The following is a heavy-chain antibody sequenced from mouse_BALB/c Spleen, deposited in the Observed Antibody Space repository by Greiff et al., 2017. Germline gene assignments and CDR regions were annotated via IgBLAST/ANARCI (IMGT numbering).Heavy chain of an antibody. CDR2: IDPANGNT. Sequence: LQESGAELVKPGASVKLSCTASGFNIKDTYMHWVKQRPEQGLEWIGRIDPANGNTKYDPKFQGKATITADTSSNTAYLQLSSLTSEDTAVYYCASTVVDRYWYFDVWGAGTTVTVSS. D-gene: IGHD1-1*01. V-gene: IGHV14-3*02. CDR3: ASTVVDRYWYFDV. J-gene: IGHJ1*01. CDR1: GFNIKDTY.